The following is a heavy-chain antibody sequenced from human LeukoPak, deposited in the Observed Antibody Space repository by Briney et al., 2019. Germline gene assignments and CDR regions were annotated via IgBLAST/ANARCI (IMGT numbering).Heavy chain of an antibody. V-gene: IGHV3-30-3*01. Sequence: PGRSLRLSCAASGFTFSSYAMHWVRQAPGKGLEWVAVISYDGSNKHYADSVKGRFTISRDNSKNTLYLQMNSLRAEDTAVYYCARDALHYYDSSGCYYHHNWFDPWGQGTLVTVSS. D-gene: IGHD3-22*01. CDR1: GFTFSSYA. J-gene: IGHJ5*02. CDR3: ARDALHYYDSSGCYYHHNWFDP. CDR2: ISYDGSNK.